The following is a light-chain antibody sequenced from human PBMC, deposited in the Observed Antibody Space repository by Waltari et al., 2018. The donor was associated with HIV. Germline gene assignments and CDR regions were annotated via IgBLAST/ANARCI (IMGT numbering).Light chain of an antibody. Sequence: QSALTQPASVSGSPGQSITISCPGRSSDVGSYSYVSWYQQHPGKAPKPMIYEVSNRPAGVSHRFSGSKSGNTASLTISGLQPEDEADYYCNSYTSISTWVFGGGTKLTVL. CDR1: SSDVGSYSY. CDR3: NSYTSISTWV. J-gene: IGLJ3*02. CDR2: EVS. V-gene: IGLV2-14*01.